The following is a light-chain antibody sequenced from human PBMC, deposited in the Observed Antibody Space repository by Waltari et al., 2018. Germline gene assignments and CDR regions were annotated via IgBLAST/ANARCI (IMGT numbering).Light chain of an antibody. CDR3: CSYAGRYSYV. J-gene: IGLJ1*01. CDR1: SGDVGGYNY. Sequence: QSALTQPRSVSGSPGQSVTISCTGASGDVGGYNYVSWYQQPPGKAPKLMIYDVSKRPAGVPDRFFGSKSGEPASLTISGLRAEDEADYYCCSYAGRYSYVFGTGTKVTVL. V-gene: IGLV2-11*01. CDR2: DVS.